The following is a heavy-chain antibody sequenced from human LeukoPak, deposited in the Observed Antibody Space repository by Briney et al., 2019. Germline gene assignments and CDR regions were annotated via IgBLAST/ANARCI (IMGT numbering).Heavy chain of an antibody. J-gene: IGHJ4*02. Sequence: GGSMRLSCAASGFIFTDYWMHWVRQGPGKELVWVARISGDGRGTTYADSVKGRFTISRDNAKNSLYLQMNSLRAEDTAVYYCARADYGDIILYFDYWGQGTLVTVSS. CDR2: ISGDGRGT. CDR1: GFIFTDYW. D-gene: IGHD4-17*01. V-gene: IGHV3-74*01. CDR3: ARADYGDIILYFDY.